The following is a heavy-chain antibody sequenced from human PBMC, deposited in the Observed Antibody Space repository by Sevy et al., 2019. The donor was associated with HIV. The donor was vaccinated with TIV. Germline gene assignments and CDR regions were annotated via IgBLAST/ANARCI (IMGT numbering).Heavy chain of an antibody. J-gene: IGHJ4*02. Sequence: SETLSLTCAVYGGSFSGYYWSWIRQPPGKGLEWIGEINYSGSTNYNPSLKSRVTISVDTSKNQFSLKLSSVTAADTAVYYCARLVLSGNYGSGISYFDYWGQGTLVTVSS. D-gene: IGHD3-10*01. CDR2: INYSGST. CDR3: ARLVLSGNYGSGISYFDY. V-gene: IGHV4-34*01. CDR1: GGSFSGYY.